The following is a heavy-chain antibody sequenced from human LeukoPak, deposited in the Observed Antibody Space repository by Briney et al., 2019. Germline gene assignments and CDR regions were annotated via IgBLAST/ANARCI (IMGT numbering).Heavy chain of an antibody. V-gene: IGHV3-21*01. J-gene: IGHJ4*02. D-gene: IGHD3-22*01. CDR1: GFTFSSYS. CDR3: ARDGYHDSSDYYYARYFDS. CDR2: ISSSSSYI. Sequence: GGSLRLSCAASGFTFSSYSMNWVRQAPGKGLEWVSSISSSSSYIYYADSVKGRFTISRDNAKNSLYLQMNSLTDEDTAVYYCARDGYHDSSDYYYARYFDSWGQGTLVTVSS.